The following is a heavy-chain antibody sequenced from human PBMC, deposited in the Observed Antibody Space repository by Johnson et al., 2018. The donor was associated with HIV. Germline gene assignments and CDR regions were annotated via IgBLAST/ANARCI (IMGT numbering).Heavy chain of an antibody. J-gene: IGHJ3*02. Sequence: QVQLVESGGGVVQPGRSLRLSCTGFGFTFNRYAIHWVRQAPNKGLEWVAVISYDGSNKYYADSVKGRFTISRDNSKKTLYLQVNSLRAEDTAVYYCARGGSSRNPAFDIWGQGTMVTVSS. V-gene: IGHV3-30-3*01. CDR3: ARGGSSRNPAFDI. CDR2: ISYDGSNK. D-gene: IGHD1-26*01. CDR1: GFTFNRYA.